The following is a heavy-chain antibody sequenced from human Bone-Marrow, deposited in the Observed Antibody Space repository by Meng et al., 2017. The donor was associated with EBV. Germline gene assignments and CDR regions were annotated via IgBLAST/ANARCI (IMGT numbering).Heavy chain of an antibody. D-gene: IGHD3-10*01. V-gene: IGHV4-4*02. J-gene: IGHJ4*02. CDR1: GGSISSSNW. CDR2: IDHSGST. Sequence: QAACPAIVKPSGTLSLTCGCSGGSISSSNWWSWVRQPPGKGLEWIGEIDHSGSTNYNPSLKSRVTISIDKSKNQFSLKLSSVTAADTAVYYCARDISGTIDYWGQGTLVTVSS. CDR3: ARDISGTIDY.